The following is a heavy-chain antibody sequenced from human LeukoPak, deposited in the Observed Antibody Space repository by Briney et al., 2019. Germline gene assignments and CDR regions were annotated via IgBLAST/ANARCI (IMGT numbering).Heavy chain of an antibody. J-gene: IGHJ3*01. CDR3: ARPGLRGAFDV. V-gene: IGHV4-38-2*02. CDR1: GYSISSGYY. Sequence: SETLSLTCTVSGYSISSGYYWGWIRQPPGKGLEWIGYIYHTGSTYHNPSLKSRVTISVDTSKNQFSLSLSSVTAADTVVYYCARPGLRGAFDVWGQGTMVTVSS. CDR2: IYHTGST. D-gene: IGHD3-16*01.